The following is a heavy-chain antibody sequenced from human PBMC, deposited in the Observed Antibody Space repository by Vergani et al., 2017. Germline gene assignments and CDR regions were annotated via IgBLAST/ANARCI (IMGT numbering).Heavy chain of an antibody. CDR2: IITFFGTT. CDR3: ARAGPGVPAANFDY. CDR1: GGPFKNSA. D-gene: IGHD2-2*01. J-gene: IGHJ4*02. Sequence: QVQLVQSGAEVKKPGSSVKVSCKASGGPFKNSAFSWVRQVPGQGLEWMGRIITFFGTTDYAQKFQGRFTIIADESTSTAYMELSSLRSEDTAVYYCARAGPGVPAANFDYWGQGTLVTVSS. V-gene: IGHV1-69*13.